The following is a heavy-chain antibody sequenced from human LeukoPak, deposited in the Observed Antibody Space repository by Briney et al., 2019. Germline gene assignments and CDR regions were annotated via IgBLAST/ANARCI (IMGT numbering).Heavy chain of an antibody. Sequence: ETRSLTCTVSVDSISSYYWNWLRQPPGSRVDWFGYIYYRGSTNYNPSRKSRVTISGDTSKTPFSLRLRFVTAADTAVYYSASSQNWMAGEFDSWGPGTPVTVSS. CDR3: ASSQNWMAGEFDS. V-gene: IGHV4-59*12. J-gene: IGHJ4*02. D-gene: IGHD1-1*01. CDR1: VDSISSYY. CDR2: IYYRGST.